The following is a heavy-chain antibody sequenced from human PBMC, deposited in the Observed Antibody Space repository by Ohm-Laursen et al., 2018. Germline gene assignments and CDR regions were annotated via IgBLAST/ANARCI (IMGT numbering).Heavy chain of an antibody. V-gene: IGHV3-11*01. CDR2: ISSSGSTI. J-gene: IGHJ4*02. CDR1: GFTFSDYY. Sequence: SLRLSCAASGFTFSDYYMSWIRQAPGKGLEWVSYISSSGSTIYYADSVKGRFTISRDNAKNSLYLQMNSLRAEDTAVYYCAKYSYYYDSSFDYWGQGTLVTVSS. D-gene: IGHD3-22*01. CDR3: AKYSYYYDSSFDY.